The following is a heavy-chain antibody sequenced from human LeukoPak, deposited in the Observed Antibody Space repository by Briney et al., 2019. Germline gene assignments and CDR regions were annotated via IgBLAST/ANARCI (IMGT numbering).Heavy chain of an antibody. CDR3: AATYYYDSSGYSIDY. J-gene: IGHJ4*02. V-gene: IGHV4-59*01. CDR1: GGSISSYY. D-gene: IGHD3-22*01. Sequence: SETLSLTCTVSGGSISSYYWSWIRQPPGEGLEWIGYIYYSGSTHYNPSLKSRVTISVDTSKNQFSLKLSSVTAADTAVYYCAATYYYDSSGYSIDYWGQGTLVTVSS. CDR2: IYYSGST.